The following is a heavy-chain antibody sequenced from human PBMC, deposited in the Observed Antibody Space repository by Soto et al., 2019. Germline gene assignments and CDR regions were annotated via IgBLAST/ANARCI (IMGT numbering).Heavy chain of an antibody. CDR3: APHVSCSGGSCQYDAFAI. V-gene: IGHV3-23*01. CDR1: GFTFSSYA. D-gene: IGHD2-15*01. J-gene: IGHJ3*02. CDR2: ISGSGGST. Sequence: GGSLRLSCAASGFTFSSYAMSWVRQAPGKGLEWVSAISGSGGSTYYADSVKGRFAMSRDTSENTLYLQMNSLGAEDTAAYYCAPHVSCSGGSCQYDAFAIRGQGTMVTV.